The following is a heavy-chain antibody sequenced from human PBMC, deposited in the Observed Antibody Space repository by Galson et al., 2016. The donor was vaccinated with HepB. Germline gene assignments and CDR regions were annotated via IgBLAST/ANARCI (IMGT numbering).Heavy chain of an antibody. V-gene: IGHV3-53*01. CDR1: GFTVSSNY. J-gene: IGHJ6*03. CDR2: IYIGGST. CDR3: ARDVRFPVSAPYMDV. D-gene: IGHD2-21*01. Sequence: SLRLSCAASGFTVSSNYMSWVRQAPGKGLEWVSVIYIGGSTYYADSVKGRFTISRDNSKNTVYLQMNSLRAEDTAVYYCARDVRFPVSAPYMDVWGKGTTVTVSS.